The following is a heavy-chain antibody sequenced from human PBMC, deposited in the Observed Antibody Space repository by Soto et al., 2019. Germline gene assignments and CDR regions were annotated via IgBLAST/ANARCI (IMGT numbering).Heavy chain of an antibody. CDR3: ARGTYYYDSSGYLYGMDV. CDR1: GFTFSSYG. V-gene: IGHV3-33*01. Sequence: GGSLRLSCAASGFTFSSYGMHWVRQAPGKGLEWVAVIWYDGSNKYYADSVKGRFTISRDNSKNTLYLQMNSLRAEDTAVYYCARGTYYYDSSGYLYGMDVWGQGTTVTVS. CDR2: IWYDGSNK. J-gene: IGHJ6*02. D-gene: IGHD3-22*01.